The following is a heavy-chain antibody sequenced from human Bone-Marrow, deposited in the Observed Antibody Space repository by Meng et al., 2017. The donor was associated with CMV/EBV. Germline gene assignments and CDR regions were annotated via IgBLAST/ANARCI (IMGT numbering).Heavy chain of an antibody. CDR2: IYSGGSST. V-gene: IGHV3-23*03. CDR1: GFTFSSYA. CDR3: ASVTAMVNY. D-gene: IGHD5-18*01. J-gene: IGHJ4*02. Sequence: GGSLRLSCAASGFTFSSYAMSWVRQAPGKGLEWVSVIYSGGSSTYYADSVKGRFTISRDNSKNTLYLQMNSLRAEDTAVYYCASVTAMVNYWGQGTLVTVSS.